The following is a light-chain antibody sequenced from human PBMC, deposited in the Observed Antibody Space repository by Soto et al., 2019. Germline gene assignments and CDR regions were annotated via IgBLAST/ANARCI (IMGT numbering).Light chain of an antibody. CDR2: LGS. CDR1: QSLLHSKGYND. CDR3: MQALQTPLT. J-gene: IGKJ2*01. Sequence: DIVMTQSPLSLPVTPGEPASISCRSSQSLLHSKGYNDLDWFLQKPGQSPQLLIYLGSNRASGVPDRFSGSGSGTDFTMQINRVETEDVGVYYGMQALQTPLTFGQGTKLEIK. V-gene: IGKV2-28*01.